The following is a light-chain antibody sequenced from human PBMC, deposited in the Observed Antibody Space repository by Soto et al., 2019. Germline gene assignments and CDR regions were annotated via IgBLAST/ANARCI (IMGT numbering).Light chain of an antibody. V-gene: IGKV1-9*01. CDR3: QQLDDYPIT. J-gene: IGKJ5*01. CDR2: AAS. CDR1: QGIDSS. Sequence: IMLKQSPSCLSGSVGGGVGTTGRASQGIDSSFAWYQQKPGKAPKLLIYAASSLQSGVPSRFSGSGSGTDFTLTISSLQPEDFATYYCQQLDDYPITFGQGTRLDIK.